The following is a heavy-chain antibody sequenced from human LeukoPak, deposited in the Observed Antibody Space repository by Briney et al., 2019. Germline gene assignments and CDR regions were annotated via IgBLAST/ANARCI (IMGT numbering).Heavy chain of an antibody. Sequence: GGSLRLSCAASGFTFSSYAMSWVRQAPGKGLEWVSAISGSGGSTYYADSVKGRFTISRDNSKNALYLQMNSLRAEDTAVYYCAKDPSGDYVWGSYRNWGQGTLVTVSS. D-gene: IGHD3-16*02. V-gene: IGHV3-23*01. CDR2: ISGSGGST. CDR1: GFTFSSYA. CDR3: AKDPSGDYVWGSYRN. J-gene: IGHJ4*02.